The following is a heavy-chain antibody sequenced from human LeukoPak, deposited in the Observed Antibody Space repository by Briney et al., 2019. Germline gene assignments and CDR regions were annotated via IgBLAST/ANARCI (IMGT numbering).Heavy chain of an antibody. V-gene: IGHV1-2*02. CDR3: ARDLGYSGSPLAHYGMDV. CDR2: XXXNSGGT. J-gene: IGHJ6*02. Sequence: ASVKVSCKASGYTFTXXYMHWVRQAPGQGLXXXXXXXXNSGGTXXXXXXXXXXXXXXXXSXXTAYXELSRLRSDDTAVYYCARDLGYSGSPLAHYGMDVWGQGTTVTVSS. CDR1: GYTFTXXY. D-gene: IGHD1-26*01.